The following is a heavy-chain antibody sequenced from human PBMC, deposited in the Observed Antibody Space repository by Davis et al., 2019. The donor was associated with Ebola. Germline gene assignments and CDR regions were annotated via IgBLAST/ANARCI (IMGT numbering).Heavy chain of an antibody. CDR1: GGSISSGDYY. V-gene: IGHV4-30-4*01. D-gene: IGHD4-17*01. CDR2: IYYSGST. CDR3: ARDYGDPDAFDI. Sequence: PSETLSLTCTVSGGSISSGDYYWSWIRQPPGKGLEWIGYIYYSGSTYYNPSLKSRVTISVDTSKNQFSLKLSSVTAADTAVYYCARDYGDPDAFDIWGQGTMVTVSS. J-gene: IGHJ3*02.